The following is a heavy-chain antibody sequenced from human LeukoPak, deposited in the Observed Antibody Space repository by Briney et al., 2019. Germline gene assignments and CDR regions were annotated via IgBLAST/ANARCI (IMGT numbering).Heavy chain of an antibody. CDR2: ISYSGST. CDR1: GGSISIDY. Sequence: SETLSLTCTVSGGSISIDYWSWIRQPPGKGLEWIGYISYSGSTNYNPSLKSRVTILKDTSKNQFSLKVSSVTATDTAVYYCARHWSSSGWLIDYWGQGTLVTVSS. D-gene: IGHD6-19*01. CDR3: ARHWSSSGWLIDY. V-gene: IGHV4-59*08. J-gene: IGHJ4*02.